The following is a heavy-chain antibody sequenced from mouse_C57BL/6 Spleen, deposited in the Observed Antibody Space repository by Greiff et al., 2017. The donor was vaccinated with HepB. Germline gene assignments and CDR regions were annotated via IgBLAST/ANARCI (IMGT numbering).Heavy chain of an antibody. J-gene: IGHJ2*01. CDR2: ISDGGSYT. Sequence: EVKVVESGGGLVKPGGSLKLSCAASGFTFSSYAMSWVRQTPEKRLEWVATISDGGSYTYYPENVKGRFTISRDNAKNNLYLQMSHLKSEDTAMYYCARIYYGYAGGFDYWGQGTTLTVSS. CDR3: ARIYYGYAGGFDY. CDR1: GFTFSSYA. V-gene: IGHV5-4*03. D-gene: IGHD2-2*01.